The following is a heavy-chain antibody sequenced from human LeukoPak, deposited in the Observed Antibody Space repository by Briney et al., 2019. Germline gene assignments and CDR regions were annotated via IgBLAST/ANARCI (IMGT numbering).Heavy chain of an antibody. Sequence: ASVKVSCKASGYTFTSYGISWVRQAPGQGLEWMGWISAYNGNANYAQKLQGRVTMTTDTSTSTAYMELRSLRSDDTAVYYCARDEPGDSSGLGPFWGQGTLVTVSS. CDR1: GYTFTSYG. CDR3: ARDEPGDSSGLGPF. V-gene: IGHV1-18*01. CDR2: ISAYNGNA. J-gene: IGHJ4*02. D-gene: IGHD3-22*01.